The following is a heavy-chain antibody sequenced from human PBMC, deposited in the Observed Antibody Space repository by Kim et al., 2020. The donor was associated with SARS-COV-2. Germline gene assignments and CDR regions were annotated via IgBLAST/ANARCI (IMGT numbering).Heavy chain of an antibody. Sequence: GGSLRLSCAASGFTFSSYSMNWVRQAPGKGLEWVSSISSSSSYIYYADSVKGRFTISRDNAKNSLYLQMNSLRAEDTAVYYCARDRYYGSGSYPYYYYYYGMDVWGQGTTVTVSS. CDR3: ARDRYYGSGSYPYYYYYYGMDV. D-gene: IGHD3-10*01. CDR1: GFTFSSYS. J-gene: IGHJ6*02. CDR2: ISSSSSYI. V-gene: IGHV3-21*01.